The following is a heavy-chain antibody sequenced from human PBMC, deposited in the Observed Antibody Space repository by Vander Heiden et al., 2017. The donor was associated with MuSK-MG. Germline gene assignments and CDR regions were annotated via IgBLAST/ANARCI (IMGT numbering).Heavy chain of an antibody. Sequence: EVQQVEAGGGSVQPGGSLKFSCVVSALSFSGSAIHWVRQASGKGLEWVGRIRSKGNSYATTYAESVKGRCTISRDDSNNTAYLQMNSLKTEDTAIYYCLAGTYGGQGTLVTVSS. CDR2: IRSKGNSYAT. V-gene: IGHV3-73*02. J-gene: IGHJ4*02. D-gene: IGHD1-7*01. CDR1: ALSFSGSA. CDR3: LAGTY.